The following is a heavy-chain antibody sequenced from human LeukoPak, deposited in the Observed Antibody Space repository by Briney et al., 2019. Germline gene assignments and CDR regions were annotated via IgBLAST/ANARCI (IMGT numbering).Heavy chain of an antibody. V-gene: IGHV3-23*01. CDR2: ITGGGSGI. J-gene: IGHJ4*02. CDR3: AKWGDYDVLTGYYVSDY. CDR1: GFTFSNYA. Sequence: GGSLRLSCAASGFTFSNYAMSWVRQAPGKGLEWVSAITGGGSGIYYADSMKSRFTIPRDNSKNTLYLQINSLRAEDTAVYYCAKWGDYDVLTGYYVSDYWGQGTLVTVSS. D-gene: IGHD3-9*01.